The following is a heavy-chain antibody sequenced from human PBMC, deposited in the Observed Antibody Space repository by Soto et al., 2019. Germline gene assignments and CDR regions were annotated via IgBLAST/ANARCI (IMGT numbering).Heavy chain of an antibody. CDR1: GFTFSSYA. CDR2: ISYDGSNK. J-gene: IGHJ6*02. Sequence: PGGSLRLSCAASGFTFSSYAMHWVRQVPGKGLEWVAVISYDGSNKYYADSVKGRFTISRDNSKNTLYLQMNSLRAEDTAVYYCASSSGTPLRFLEWLPPLYGMDVWGQGTTVTVSS. V-gene: IGHV3-30-3*01. D-gene: IGHD3-3*01. CDR3: ASSSGTPLRFLEWLPPLYGMDV.